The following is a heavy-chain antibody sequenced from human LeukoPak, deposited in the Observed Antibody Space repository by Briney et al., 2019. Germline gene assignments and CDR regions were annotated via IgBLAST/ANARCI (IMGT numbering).Heavy chain of an antibody. V-gene: IGHV4-61*02. Sequence: SQTLSLTCTVSGDSISSGTYYWSWIRQPAGKGLEWIERVYSCGNTNYNPSLKSRVTISIDTSKNQFSLKLSSVTAADTAAYYCARGVGSSSSNWFDPWGQGTLVTVSS. CDR3: ARGVGSSSSNWFDP. D-gene: IGHD6-6*01. CDR1: GDSISSGTYY. CDR2: VYSCGNT. J-gene: IGHJ5*02.